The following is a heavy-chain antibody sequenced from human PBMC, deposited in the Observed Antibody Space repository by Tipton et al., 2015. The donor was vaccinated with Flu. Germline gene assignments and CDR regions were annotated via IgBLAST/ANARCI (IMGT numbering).Heavy chain of an antibody. CDR1: GGSISSYY. CDR2: IYYSGST. D-gene: IGHD2-2*01. V-gene: IGHV4-59*01. CDR3: ARGDCSSTSCLDY. Sequence: TLSLTCTVSGGSISSYYWSWIRQPPGKGLEWIGYIYYSGSTNYNPSLKSRVTISVDTSKNQFSLKLSSVAAVDTAVYYCARGDCSSTSCLDYWGQGTLVTVSS. J-gene: IGHJ4*02.